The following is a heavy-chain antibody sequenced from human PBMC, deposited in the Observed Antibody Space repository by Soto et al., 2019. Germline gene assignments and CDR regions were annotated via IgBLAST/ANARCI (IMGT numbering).Heavy chain of an antibody. CDR2: MYFGGSF. CDR3: ARSYYDSTGFAVDP. Sequence: QMQLQASGPGLVKPSETLSLTCNVSGASVSHGYWSWIRQPPGKGLEWIGFMYFGGSFNYNPSLTRRATLSGETTTNQFSMKLTPVTASDTAVYYCARSYYDSTGFAVDPWGQGTLVTVSS. D-gene: IGHD3-22*01. J-gene: IGHJ5*02. V-gene: IGHV4-59*02. CDR1: GASVSHGY.